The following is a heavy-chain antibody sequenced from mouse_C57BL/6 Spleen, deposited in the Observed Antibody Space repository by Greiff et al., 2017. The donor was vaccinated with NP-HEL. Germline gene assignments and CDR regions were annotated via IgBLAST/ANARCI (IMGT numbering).Heavy chain of an antibody. J-gene: IGHJ3*01. Sequence: EVKLMESGGGLVKPGGSLKLSCAASGFTFSSYAMSWVRQTPEKRLEWVATISDGGSYTYYPDNVKGRFTISRDNAKNNLYLQMSHLKSEDTAMYYCARDLGYHYGSSYVAWFAYWGQGTLVTVSA. CDR3: ARDLGYHYGSSYVAWFAY. V-gene: IGHV5-4*01. D-gene: IGHD1-1*01. CDR2: ISDGGSYT. CDR1: GFTFSSYA.